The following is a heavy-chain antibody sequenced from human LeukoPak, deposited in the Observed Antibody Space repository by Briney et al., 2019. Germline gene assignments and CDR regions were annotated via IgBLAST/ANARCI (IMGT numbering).Heavy chain of an antibody. CDR3: ARSSFAVAGPFDY. CDR2: IIPIFGTA. CDR1: GGTFSSYA. D-gene: IGHD6-19*01. Sequence: GASVKVSCKASGGTFSSYAISWVRRAPGQGLEWMGGIIPIFGTANYAQKFQGRVTITADESTSTAYMELSSLRSEDTAVYYCARSSFAVAGPFDYWGQGTLVTVSS. V-gene: IGHV1-69*13. J-gene: IGHJ4*02.